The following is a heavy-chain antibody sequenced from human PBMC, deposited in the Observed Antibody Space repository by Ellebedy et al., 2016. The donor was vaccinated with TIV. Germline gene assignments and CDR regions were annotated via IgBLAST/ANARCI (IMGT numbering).Heavy chain of an antibody. CDR2: INFSIGTT. V-gene: IGHV1-46*01. CDR1: GYTFTSYY. D-gene: IGHD2-21*02. J-gene: IGHJ4*02. CDR3: AREGVTGMFYFDF. Sequence: ASVKVSCKASGYTFTSYYMHWVRQAPGQGLEWMGIINFSIGTTNYAQNFQGRVTMTRDTSTSTVYMELRSLRADDTAIYFCAREGVTGMFYFDFWGQGTLVTVYS.